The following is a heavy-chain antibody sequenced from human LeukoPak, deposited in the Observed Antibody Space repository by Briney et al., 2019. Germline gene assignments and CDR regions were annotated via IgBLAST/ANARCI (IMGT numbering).Heavy chain of an antibody. CDR2: INPNSGGT. CDR3: ARDSIAVAGIPDY. CDR1: GYTFTGYY. Sequence: ASVKVSCKASGYTFTGYYMHWVRQAPGQGLEWMGWINPNSGGTNYAQKFQGRVTMTRDTSTSTAYMELSRLRSDDTAVYYCARDSIAVAGIPDYWGQGTLVTVSS. V-gene: IGHV1-2*02. D-gene: IGHD6-19*01. J-gene: IGHJ4*02.